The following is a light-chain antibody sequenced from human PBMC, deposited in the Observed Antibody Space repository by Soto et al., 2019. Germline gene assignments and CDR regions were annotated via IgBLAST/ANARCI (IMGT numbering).Light chain of an antibody. CDR2: GAS. CDR1: QSVSNNY. V-gene: IGKV3-20*01. Sequence: EILFTQSPGTLSLSPGERATLSCRASQSVSNNYFAWYQRKPGQAPRLLIYGASNRATGIPDRLSGSGSGTDFTLTISRLEPEDFAVYYCQQYGSSGTFGQGTKVDIK. CDR3: QQYGSSGT. J-gene: IGKJ1*01.